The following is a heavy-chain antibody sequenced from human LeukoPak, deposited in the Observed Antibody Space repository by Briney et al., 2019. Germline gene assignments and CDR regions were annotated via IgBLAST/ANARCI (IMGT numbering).Heavy chain of an antibody. D-gene: IGHD3-22*01. V-gene: IGHV3-73*01. J-gene: IGHJ4*02. Sequence: PGGSLRLSCAASGFTFSGSAMHWVRQASGKGLEWVGRIRSKANSYATAYAASVKGRFTNSRDDSKNTAYLQMNSLKTEDTAVYYCTRLPSSGYLFDYWGQGTLVTVSS. CDR2: IRSKANSYAT. CDR1: GFTFSGSA. CDR3: TRLPSSGYLFDY.